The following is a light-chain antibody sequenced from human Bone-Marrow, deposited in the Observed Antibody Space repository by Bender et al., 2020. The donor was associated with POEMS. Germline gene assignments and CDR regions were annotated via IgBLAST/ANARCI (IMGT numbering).Light chain of an antibody. CDR3: QSYDNSLGGWV. V-gene: IGLV2-8*01. CDR2: DVN. CDR1: SSDVGRYNY. J-gene: IGLJ3*02. Sequence: QSALTQPPSASGSPGQSVTISCTASSSDVGRYNYVSWYQQHPGKAPKLIIYDVNKRPSGVPDRFSGSKSGTSASLAITGLQAEDEGDYYCQSYDNSLGGWVFGGGTKLTVL.